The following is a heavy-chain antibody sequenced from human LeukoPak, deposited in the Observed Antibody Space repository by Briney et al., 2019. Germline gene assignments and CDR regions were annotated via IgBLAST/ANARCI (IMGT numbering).Heavy chain of an antibody. D-gene: IGHD6-19*01. J-gene: IGHJ2*01. Sequence: GGSLRLSCAASGFTFSNAWMSWVRQAPGKGLEWVSTISDSGANTYYADSVRGRFTISRDNSKNTLYLQKNSLRADDTAIYYCAKSMTLQWRGFFDLWGRGTHVTVSS. CDR3: AKSMTLQWRGFFDL. CDR1: GFTFSNAW. V-gene: IGHV3-23*01. CDR2: ISDSGANT.